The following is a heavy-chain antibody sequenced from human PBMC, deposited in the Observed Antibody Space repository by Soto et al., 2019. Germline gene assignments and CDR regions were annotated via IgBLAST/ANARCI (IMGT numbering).Heavy chain of an antibody. V-gene: IGHV1-69*13. CDR1: GGTFSSYA. D-gene: IGHD1-26*01. Sequence: ASVKVSCKASGGTFSSYAISWVRQAPGQGFEWMGGIIPIFGTANYAQKFQGRVTITADESTSTAYMELSSLRSEDTAVYYCARGKHGGSYFRGSTFDIWGQGTMVTVSS. J-gene: IGHJ3*02. CDR2: IIPIFGTA. CDR3: ARGKHGGSYFRGSTFDI.